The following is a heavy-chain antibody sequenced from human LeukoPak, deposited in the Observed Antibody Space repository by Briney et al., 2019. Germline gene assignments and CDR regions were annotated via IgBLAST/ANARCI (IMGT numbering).Heavy chain of an antibody. CDR1: DSTFPPTG. V-gene: IGHV3-30*18. CDR2: ISYDGSNK. CDR3: SKAHDYSCWWACLFDY. Sequence: GGSLRLSCTALDSTFPPTGSPGVRQAPGKGLEWVAVISYDGSNKYYADSVKGRFTISRDNSKNTLYLQMNSLRAEDTAMYYSSKAHDYSCWWACLFDYWGQGTLVTVSS. J-gene: IGHJ4*02. D-gene: IGHD5-12*01.